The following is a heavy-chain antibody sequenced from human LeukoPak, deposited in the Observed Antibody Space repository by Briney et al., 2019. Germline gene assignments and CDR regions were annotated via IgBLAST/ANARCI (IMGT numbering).Heavy chain of an antibody. CDR2: ISYDGSNK. J-gene: IGHJ4*02. D-gene: IGHD3-3*01. V-gene: IGHV3-30-3*01. CDR1: GFTFSSYA. Sequence: PGGSLRLSCAASGFTFSSYAMHWVRQAPGKGLEWVAVISYDGSNKYYADSVKGRFTISRDNSKNTLYLQMNSLRAEDTAVYYCARDLSEFFGAEYYFDYWGQGTLVTVSS. CDR3: ARDLSEFFGAEYYFDY.